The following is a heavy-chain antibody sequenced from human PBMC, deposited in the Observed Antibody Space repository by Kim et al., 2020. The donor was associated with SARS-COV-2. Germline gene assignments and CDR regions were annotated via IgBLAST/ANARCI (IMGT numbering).Heavy chain of an antibody. V-gene: IGHV4-4*02. CDR2: IYHSGST. D-gene: IGHD3-3*01. CDR3: ARRRREWLVGYYYGMDV. J-gene: IGHJ6*02. CDR1: GGSISSSNW. Sequence: SETLSLTCAVSGGSISSSNWWSWVRQPPGKGLEWIGEIYHSGSTNYNPSLKSRVTISVDKSKNQFSLKLSSVTAADTAVYYCARRRREWLVGYYYGMDVWGQGTPVTVSS.